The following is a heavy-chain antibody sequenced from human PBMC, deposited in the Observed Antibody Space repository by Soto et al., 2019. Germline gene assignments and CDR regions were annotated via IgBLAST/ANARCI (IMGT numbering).Heavy chain of an antibody. D-gene: IGHD2-2*01. J-gene: IGHJ4*02. CDR2: ISSSSYI. Sequence: KPGGSLRLSCAASGFTFSSYSMNWVRQAPGKGLEWVSSISSSSYIYYADSVKGRFTISRDNAKNSLYLQMNSLRAEDTAVYYCAREPLYPAHLDYWGQGTLVTVSS. V-gene: IGHV3-21*01. CDR3: AREPLYPAHLDY. CDR1: GFTFSSYS.